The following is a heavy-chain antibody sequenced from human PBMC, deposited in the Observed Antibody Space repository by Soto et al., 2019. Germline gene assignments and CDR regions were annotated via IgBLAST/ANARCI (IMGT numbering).Heavy chain of an antibody. V-gene: IGHV4-31*03. CDR3: ARLISNSWLDS. CDR1: GGSISSGGYY. J-gene: IGHJ5*01. Sequence: SETLSLTCTVSGGSISSGGYYWSWIRQHPGKGLEWIGYIYYSGSTYYNPSLKSRVTISIDTSKNQFSLKLNSVTAADTAVYDCARLISNSWLDSWGQGTLVTVSS. D-gene: IGHD2-8*01. CDR2: IYYSGST.